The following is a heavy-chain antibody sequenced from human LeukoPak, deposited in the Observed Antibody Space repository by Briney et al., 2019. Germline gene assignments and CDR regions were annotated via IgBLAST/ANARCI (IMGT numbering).Heavy chain of an antibody. CDR3: ARAPNYYDSSGPLDY. D-gene: IGHD3-22*01. Sequence: GASVKVSCKASGGTFSSYAISWVRQAPGQGLEWMGGIIPIFGTANYAQKFQGRVAITTDESTSTAYMELSSLRSEDTAVYYCARAPNYYDSSGPLDYWGQGTLVTVSS. CDR2: IIPIFGTA. J-gene: IGHJ4*02. V-gene: IGHV1-69*05. CDR1: GGTFSSYA.